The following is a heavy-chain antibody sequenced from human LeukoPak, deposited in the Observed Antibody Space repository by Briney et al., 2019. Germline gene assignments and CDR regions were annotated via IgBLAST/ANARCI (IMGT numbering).Heavy chain of an antibody. CDR3: ARGPRYSSSSGWFDP. Sequence: PSQTLSLTCTVSGGSISSGDYYWSWIRQPPGKGLEWIVYIYYSGSTYYNPSLKSRVTISVDTSKNQFSLKLSSVTAADTAVYYCARGPRYSSSSGWFDPWGQGTLVTVSS. V-gene: IGHV4-30-4*01. D-gene: IGHD6-13*01. CDR1: GGSISSGDYY. CDR2: IYYSGST. J-gene: IGHJ5*02.